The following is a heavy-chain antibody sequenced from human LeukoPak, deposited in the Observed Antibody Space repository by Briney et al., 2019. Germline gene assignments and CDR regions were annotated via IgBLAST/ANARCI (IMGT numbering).Heavy chain of an antibody. J-gene: IGHJ4*02. Sequence: ASVKVSCKASGYTFTSYYMHWVRQAPGQGLEWMGIINPSGGSTSYAQKFQGRVTMTRDTSTSTVYMELSSLRPEDTAVYYCARGTYYYDSSGMVIDYWGQGTLVTVSS. V-gene: IGHV1-46*01. CDR3: ARGTYYYDSSGMVIDY. D-gene: IGHD3-22*01. CDR1: GYTFTSYY. CDR2: INPSGGST.